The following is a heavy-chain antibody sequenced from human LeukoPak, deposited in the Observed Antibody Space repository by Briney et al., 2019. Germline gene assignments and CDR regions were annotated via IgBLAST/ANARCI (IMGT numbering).Heavy chain of an antibody. V-gene: IGHV4-61*02. J-gene: IGHJ6*03. CDR2: IYTSGST. CDR3: ARFPGSAEYRHYYYMDV. CDR1: GGSINSGTYF. D-gene: IGHD2-15*01. Sequence: SQTLSLTCTVSGGSINSGTYFWSWIRQPAGKGLEWIGRIYTSGSTNYNPSLKSRATISVDTSKTQFSLKLSSVTAADTAVYYCARFPGSAEYRHYYYMDVWGKGTTVTVSS.